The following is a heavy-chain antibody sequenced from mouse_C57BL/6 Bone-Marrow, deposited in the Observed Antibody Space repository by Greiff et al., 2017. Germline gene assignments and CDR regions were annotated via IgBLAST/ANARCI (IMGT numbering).Heavy chain of an antibody. J-gene: IGHJ3*01. V-gene: IGHV2-2*01. CDR2: IWSGGST. CDR1: GFSLTSYG. Sequence: QVQLQQSGPGLVQPSQSLSITCTVSGFSLTSYGVHWVRQSPGKGLEWLGVIWSGGSTDYNAAFISRLSISKDNSKSQVFFKMNSLQADDTAIYYCAEMDYGEGWFAYWGQGTLVTVSA. CDR3: AEMDYGEGWFAY. D-gene: IGHD2-4*01.